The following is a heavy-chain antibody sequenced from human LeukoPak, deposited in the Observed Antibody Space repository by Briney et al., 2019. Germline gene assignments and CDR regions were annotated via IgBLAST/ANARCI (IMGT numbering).Heavy chain of an antibody. CDR3: ARSERLRWMVRGVQFDY. CDR2: IYYSGST. Sequence: SETLSLTXTVSGGSIRSYYWSWIRQPPGKGLEWIGYIYYSGSTNYNPSLKSRVTISVDTSKNQFSLKLSSVTAADTAVYYCARSERLRWMVRGVQFDYWGQGTLVTVSS. CDR1: GGSIRSYY. J-gene: IGHJ4*02. D-gene: IGHD3-10*01. V-gene: IGHV4-59*01.